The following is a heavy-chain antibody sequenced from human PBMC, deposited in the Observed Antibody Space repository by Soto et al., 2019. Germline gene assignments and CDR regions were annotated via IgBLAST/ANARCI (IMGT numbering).Heavy chain of an antibody. CDR2: IRSKANNYAT. J-gene: IGHJ2*01. Sequence: EVQLVESGGGLVQPGGSQKLSCAASGFTFSGSAMHWVRQASGKGLEWVGRIRSKANNYATAYAASVKGRFTISRDDSKNTAYLQMNSLKTEDTAVYYCTRHALQYCGGDCYLLPYFDLWGRGTLVTVSS. CDR1: GFTFSGSA. D-gene: IGHD2-21*02. CDR3: TRHALQYCGGDCYLLPYFDL. V-gene: IGHV3-73*02.